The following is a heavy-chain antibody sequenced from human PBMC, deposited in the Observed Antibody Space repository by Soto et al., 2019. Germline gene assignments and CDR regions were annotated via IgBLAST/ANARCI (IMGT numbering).Heavy chain of an antibody. V-gene: IGHV3-74*01. CDR1: GFTFSTDW. CDR3: ARGRENSSYFDY. CDR2: VNSDGHDT. J-gene: IGHJ4*02. Sequence: EVQLVESGGGLVQPGGSLRLSCAASGFTFSTDWMHVVRQTPGKGLLWVSRVNSDGHDTVYADSVKGRFTLSRDNAKNTVFLQMSSLRAADTAVYYCARGRENSSYFDYWGQGIVVTVSS. D-gene: IGHD2-15*01.